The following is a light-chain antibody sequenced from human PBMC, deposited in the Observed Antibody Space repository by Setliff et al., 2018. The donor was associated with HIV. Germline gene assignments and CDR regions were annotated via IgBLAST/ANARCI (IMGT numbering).Light chain of an antibody. V-gene: IGLV2-14*01. Sequence: QSALAQPASVSGSPGQSITISCTGSRSDIGTYNYASWYQQHPGKAPKLMIYDVSNRPSGVSDRFSGSKSGNTASLTISGVQAEDEADYYCSSYTTSSTRVLGTGTKVTVL. CDR1: RSDIGTYNY. CDR3: SSYTTSSTRV. CDR2: DVS. J-gene: IGLJ1*01.